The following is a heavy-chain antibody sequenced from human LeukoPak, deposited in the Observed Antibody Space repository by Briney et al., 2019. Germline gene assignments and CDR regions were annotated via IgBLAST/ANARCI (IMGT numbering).Heavy chain of an antibody. CDR2: IYPGDSDT. V-gene: IGHV5-51*01. CDR3: ARHGINYYDSSGYYLNWFDP. J-gene: IGHJ5*02. Sequence: GESLKICCKGSGYSFTSYWIGWVRQMPGKGLEWMGIIYPGDSDTRYSPSFQGQVTISADKSISTAYLQWSSLKASDTAMYYCARHGINYYDSSGYYLNWFDPWGQGTLVTVSS. CDR1: GYSFTSYW. D-gene: IGHD3-22*01.